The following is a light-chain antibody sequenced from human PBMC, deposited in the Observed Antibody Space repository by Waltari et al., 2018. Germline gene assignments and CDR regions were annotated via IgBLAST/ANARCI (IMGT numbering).Light chain of an antibody. J-gene: IGKJ3*01. CDR3: QQYYSTPFT. CDR1: QSVLHSSNNENS. CDR2: WAS. Sequence: DIVMTQSPESLGVSLGERATINCKSSQSVLHSSNNENSLTWYQQKPGQPPKLLIYWASTRESGVPDRFSGSGSGTDFTLTINSLQTEDVAVYYCQQYYSTPFTFGPGTKVDIK. V-gene: IGKV4-1*01.